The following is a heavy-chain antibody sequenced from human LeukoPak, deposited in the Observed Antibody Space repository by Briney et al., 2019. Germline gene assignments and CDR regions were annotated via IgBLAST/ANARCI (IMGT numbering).Heavy chain of an antibody. CDR1: GFTFSSYW. J-gene: IGHJ4*02. CDR2: ISSSSSTI. V-gene: IGHV3-48*04. CDR3: ARARIAYTSPPDY. D-gene: IGHD1-14*01. Sequence: GGSLRLSCAASGFTFSSYWMGWVRQAPGKGLEWVSYISSSSSTIYYADSVKGRFTISRDNAKNSLYLQMNSLRAEDTAVYYCARARIAYTSPPDYWGQGTLVTVSS.